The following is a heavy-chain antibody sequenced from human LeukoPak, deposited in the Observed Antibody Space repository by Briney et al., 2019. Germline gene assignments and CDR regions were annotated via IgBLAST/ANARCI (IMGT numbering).Heavy chain of an antibody. CDR2: ISSSGRSV. CDR3: ARDRVVAGTWSYGMDV. Sequence: GGSLRLSCAASGFSLSDSYMSWIRQAPGKGLEWISYISSSGRSVYYADSVKGRFTISRDYAKKSLYLQMNSLRAEDTAVYYCARDRVVAGTWSYGMDVWGQGTTVTVSS. D-gene: IGHD6-19*01. CDR1: GFSLSDSY. J-gene: IGHJ6*02. V-gene: IGHV3-11*01.